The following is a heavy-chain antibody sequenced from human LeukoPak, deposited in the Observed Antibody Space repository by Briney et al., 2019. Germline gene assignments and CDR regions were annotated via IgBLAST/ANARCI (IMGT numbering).Heavy chain of an antibody. CDR1: GFTFSSYW. Sequence: RGSLRLSCAASGFTFSSYWMSWVRQAPGKGLEWVANIKQDGSEKYYVDSVKGRFTISRDNAKNSLYLQMNSLRAEDTAVYYCARTIGQYSNSWLYFYYGLDVWGQGTTVTVSS. V-gene: IGHV3-7*01. J-gene: IGHJ6*02. D-gene: IGHD6-13*01. CDR2: IKQDGSEK. CDR3: ARTIGQYSNSWLYFYYGLDV.